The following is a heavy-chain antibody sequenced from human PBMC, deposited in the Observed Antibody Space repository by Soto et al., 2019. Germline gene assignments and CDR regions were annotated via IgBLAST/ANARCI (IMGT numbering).Heavy chain of an antibody. V-gene: IGHV3-23*01. Sequence: EGSLRLSCAASGFTFSSYAMSWVRQAPGKGLEWVSAISGSGGSTYYADSVKGRFTISRDNSKNTLYLQMNSLRAEDTAVYYCAKDFRYCSSTSCHNWGQGTLVTVSS. CDR1: GFTFSSYA. CDR3: AKDFRYCSSTSCHN. CDR2: ISGSGGST. D-gene: IGHD2-2*01. J-gene: IGHJ4*02.